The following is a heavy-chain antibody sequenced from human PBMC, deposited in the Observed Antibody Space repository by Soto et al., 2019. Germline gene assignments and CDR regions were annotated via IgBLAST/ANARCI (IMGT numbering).Heavy chain of an antibody. D-gene: IGHD2-15*01. V-gene: IGHV1-8*01. CDR3: AMIAEYCSSGSCFEAFDI. Sequence: ASVKVSCKASGYTFTSYDINWVRQATGQGLEWMGWMNPNSGNTGYAQKFQGRVTMTTDTSTSTAYMELRSLRSDDTAVYYCAMIAEYCSSGSCFEAFDIWGQGTMVTVSS. J-gene: IGHJ3*02. CDR2: MNPNSGNT. CDR1: GYTFTSYD.